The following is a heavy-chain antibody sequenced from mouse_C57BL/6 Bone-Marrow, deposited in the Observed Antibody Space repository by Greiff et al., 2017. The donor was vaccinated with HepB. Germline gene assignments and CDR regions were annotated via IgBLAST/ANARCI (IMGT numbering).Heavy chain of an antibody. CDR2: IYPGSGST. V-gene: IGHV1-55*01. CDR1: GYTFTSYW. J-gene: IGHJ2*01. D-gene: IGHD1-1*01. Sequence: QVQLQQSGAELVKPGASVKMSCKASGYTFTSYWITWVKQRPGQGLEWIGDIYPGSGSTNYNEKFKSKATLTVDTSSSTAYMQLSSLTSEDSAVYYCARDGSSLYYFDYWGQGTTLTVSS. CDR3: ARDGSSLYYFDY.